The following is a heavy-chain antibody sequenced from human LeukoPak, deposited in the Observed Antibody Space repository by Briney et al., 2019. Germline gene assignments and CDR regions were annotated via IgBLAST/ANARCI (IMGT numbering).Heavy chain of an antibody. J-gene: IGHJ6*03. V-gene: IGHV3-23*01. CDR3: ANTPAGDYYYYMDV. D-gene: IGHD3-10*01. CDR1: GFTFSSYG. Sequence: GGSLRLSCAASGFTFSSYGMCWVRQAPGKGLEWVSAISGSGGSTYYADSVKGRFTISRDNSKNTLYLQMNSLRAEDTAVYYCANTPAGDYYYYMDVWGKGTTVTISS. CDR2: ISGSGGST.